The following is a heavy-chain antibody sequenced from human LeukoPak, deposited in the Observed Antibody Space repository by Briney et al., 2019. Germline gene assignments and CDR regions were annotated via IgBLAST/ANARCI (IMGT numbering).Heavy chain of an antibody. D-gene: IGHD1-26*01. CDR1: GFTFSSYE. J-gene: IGHJ6*02. CDR2: ISSSGSTI. CDR3: ARSDSGSYYSYYYGMDV. Sequence: GGSLRLSCAASGFTFSSYEMNWVRQAPGKGREWVSYISSSGSTIYYADSVKGRFTISRDNAKTSLYLQMNSLRAEDTAVYYCARSDSGSYYSYYYGMDVWGQGTTVTVSS. V-gene: IGHV3-48*03.